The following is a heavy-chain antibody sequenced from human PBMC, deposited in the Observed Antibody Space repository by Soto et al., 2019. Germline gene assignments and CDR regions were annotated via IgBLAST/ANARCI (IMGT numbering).Heavy chain of an antibody. J-gene: IGHJ6*03. D-gene: IGHD6-6*01. V-gene: IGHV4-4*02. Sequence: PSETLSLTCAVSSGSLSSSNWWSWVRQPPGKGLEWIGEIYHSGSTNYNPSLKSRVTISVDKSKNQFSLKLSSVTAADTAVYYCARETAARLVHHYMDVWGKGTTVTVSS. CDR3: ARETAARLVHHYMDV. CDR2: IYHSGST. CDR1: SGSLSSSNW.